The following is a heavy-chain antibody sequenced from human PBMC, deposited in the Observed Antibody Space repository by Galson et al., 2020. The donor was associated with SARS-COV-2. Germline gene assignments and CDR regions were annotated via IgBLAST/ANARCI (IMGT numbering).Heavy chain of an antibody. Sequence: SETLSLTCAVYGGSFSGYYWSWIRQPPGKGLEWIGEINHSGSTNYNPSLKSRVTISVDTSKNQFSLKLSSVTAADTAVYYCAGVSYYDSSGYSISAFDIWGQGTMVTVSS. J-gene: IGHJ3*02. CDR1: GGSFSGYY. CDR2: INHSGST. V-gene: IGHV4-34*01. CDR3: AGVSYYDSSGYSISAFDI. D-gene: IGHD3-22*01.